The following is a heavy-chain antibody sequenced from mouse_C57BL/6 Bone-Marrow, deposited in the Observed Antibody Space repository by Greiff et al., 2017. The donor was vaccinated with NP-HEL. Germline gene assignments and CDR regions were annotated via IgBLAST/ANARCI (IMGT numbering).Heavy chain of an antibody. V-gene: IGHV7-3*01. CDR2: IRNKANGYTT. CDR1: GFTFTDYY. Sequence: EVKLMESGGGLVQPGGSLSLSCAASGFTFTDYYMSWVRQPPGKALEWLGFIRNKANGYTTEYSASVKGRFTISRDNSQSLLYLQMNALRAEDSATYYCARYMAHPLFDYWGQGTTLTVSS. J-gene: IGHJ2*01. CDR3: ARYMAHPLFDY.